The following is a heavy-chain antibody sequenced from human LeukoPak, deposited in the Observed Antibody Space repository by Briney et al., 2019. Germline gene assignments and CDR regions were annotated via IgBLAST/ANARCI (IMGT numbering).Heavy chain of an antibody. Sequence: GGSLRLSCAASGFTFSDYYMSWIRQAPGKGLEWVSYISSSGSTIYYADSVKGRFTISRDNAKNSLYLQMNSLRAEDTAVYYCARDTQWLVPGDWFDPWGQGTLVTVSP. V-gene: IGHV3-11*04. CDR2: ISSSGSTI. CDR3: ARDTQWLVPGDWFDP. D-gene: IGHD6-19*01. J-gene: IGHJ5*02. CDR1: GFTFSDYY.